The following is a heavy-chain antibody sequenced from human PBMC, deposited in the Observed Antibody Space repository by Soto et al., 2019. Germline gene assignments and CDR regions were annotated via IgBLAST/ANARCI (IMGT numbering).Heavy chain of an antibody. J-gene: IGHJ5*02. CDR3: ARGVGSGSYYNQYNWFDP. D-gene: IGHD3-10*01. CDR1: GYTFPNYG. CDR2: INVYNGNT. Sequence: QVQLVQSGGEVKKPGASVKVSCKSSGYTFPNYGISWVRQAPGQGLEWMGWINVYNGNTKYAQKVQGRVTMTTDTSTSTAYMELRILRSDDTAVYYCARGVGSGSYYNQYNWFDPWGQGTLVTVSS. V-gene: IGHV1-18*01.